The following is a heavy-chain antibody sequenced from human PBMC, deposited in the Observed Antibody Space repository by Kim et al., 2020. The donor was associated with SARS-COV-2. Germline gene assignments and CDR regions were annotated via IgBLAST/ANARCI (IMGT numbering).Heavy chain of an antibody. CDR1: GGTFSSYA. J-gene: IGHJ5*02. D-gene: IGHD3-9*01. Sequence: SVKVSCKASGGTFSSYAISWVRQAPGQGLEWMGGIIPIFGTANYAQKFQGRVTITADESTSTAYMELSSLRSEDTAVYYCARSEPHFDWLLDWFDPWGQGTLVTVSS. CDR3: ARSEPHFDWLLDWFDP. V-gene: IGHV1-69*13. CDR2: IIPIFGTA.